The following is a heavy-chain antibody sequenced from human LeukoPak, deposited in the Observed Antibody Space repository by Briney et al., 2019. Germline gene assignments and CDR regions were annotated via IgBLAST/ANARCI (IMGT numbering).Heavy chain of an antibody. CDR3: ARDPRYAAGIFFDY. D-gene: IGHD2-2*01. CDR1: GDSVSSKTVA. V-gene: IGHV6-1*01. J-gene: IGHJ4*02. CDR2: TAYRSRWFI. Sequence: SQTLSLTCAISGDSVSSKTVAWNWIRQSPSRGLEWLGKTAYRSRWFIDYAVPVKGRITINPDTSKNQFSLELNSVTPEDTAVYYCARDPRYAAGIFFDYWGQGILVTVSS.